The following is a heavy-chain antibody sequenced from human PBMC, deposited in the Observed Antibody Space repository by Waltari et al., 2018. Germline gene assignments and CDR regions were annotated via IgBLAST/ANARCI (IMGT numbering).Heavy chain of an antibody. V-gene: IGHV3-7*01. CDR1: GFTFSSYW. CDR2: IKQDGSEK. Sequence: EVQLVESGGGLVQSGGSLRLPCAASGFTFSSYWMSWVRQAPGKGLAWGANIKQDGSEKYDVDSVKGRFTISRDNAKNTLYLQMNSLRAEDTAVYYCARAIGYCSSTSCYADYYYGMDVWGQGTTVTVSS. D-gene: IGHD2-2*01. J-gene: IGHJ6*02. CDR3: ARAIGYCSSTSCYADYYYGMDV.